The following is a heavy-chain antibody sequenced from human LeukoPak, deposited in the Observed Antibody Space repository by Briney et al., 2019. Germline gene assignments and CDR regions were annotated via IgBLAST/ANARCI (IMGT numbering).Heavy chain of an antibody. CDR3: AGDRGRDRYNWNDYYYGMDV. CDR2: ISYDGSNK. J-gene: IGHJ6*02. CDR1: GFTFSSYA. D-gene: IGHD1-1*01. V-gene: IGHV3-30-3*01. Sequence: PGGSLRLSCAASGFTFSSYAMHWVRQAPGKGLEWVAVISYDGSNKYYADSVKGRFTISRDNSKNTLYLQMNSLRAEDTAVYYCAGDRGRDRYNWNDYYYGMDVWGQGTTVTVSS.